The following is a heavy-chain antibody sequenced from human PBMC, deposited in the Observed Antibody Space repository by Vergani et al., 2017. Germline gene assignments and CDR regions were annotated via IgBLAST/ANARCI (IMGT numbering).Heavy chain of an antibody. CDR1: GFTVSSSY. CDR3: ARDRVDIVATTTYYYYYYGMDV. CDR2: IYSGSST. D-gene: IGHD5-12*01. V-gene: IGHV3-53*04. Sequence: EVQLVESGGGLVQPGGSLRLSCAASGFTVSSSYMSWVRQAPGKGLEWVSVIYSGSSTYYADSVKGRFTISRHNSKNTLYLQMNSLSAEDTAVYYCARDRVDIVATTTYYYYYYGMDVWGQGTTVTVSS. J-gene: IGHJ6*02.